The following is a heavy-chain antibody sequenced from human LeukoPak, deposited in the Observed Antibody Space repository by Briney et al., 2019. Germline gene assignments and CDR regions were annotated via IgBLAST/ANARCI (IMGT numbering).Heavy chain of an antibody. CDR3: ARVPGSGSYHKPLDY. V-gene: IGHV3-21*01. Sequence: PGGSLRLSCAASGFTFSSYTMNWVRQAPGKGLEWVSSITSSSSYIYYADSVKGRFTISRDNAKNSLYLQVNSLRAEDTAVYYCARVPGSGSYHKPLDYWGQGTLVTVSS. D-gene: IGHD1-26*01. J-gene: IGHJ4*02. CDR1: GFTFSSYT. CDR2: ITSSSSYI.